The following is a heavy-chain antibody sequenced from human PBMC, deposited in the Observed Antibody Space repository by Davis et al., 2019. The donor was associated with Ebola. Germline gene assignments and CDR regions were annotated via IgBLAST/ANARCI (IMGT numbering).Heavy chain of an antibody. CDR2: FSWNSVIV. V-gene: IGHV3-9*01. J-gene: IGHJ4*01. CDR1: GFTFDEYA. Sequence: SLKISCEAAGFTFDEYAMHWVRQAPGTGLDWVSYFSWNSVIVAYADSVKGRFTISRDNAKNALYLQMVGLRSEDTALYYRAKENGKRPVAATLDYWGRGSLVTVSS. CDR3: AKENGKRPVAATLDY. D-gene: IGHD6-19*01.